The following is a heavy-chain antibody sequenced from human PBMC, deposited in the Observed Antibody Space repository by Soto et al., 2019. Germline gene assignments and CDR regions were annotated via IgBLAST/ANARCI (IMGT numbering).Heavy chain of an antibody. CDR3: ARLNYDFWSGFPWFDP. CDR2: MNPNSGNT. Sequence: VKVCCKASGYTFTSYDINWVRQATGQGLEWMGWMNPNSGNTGYAQKFQGRVTMTRNTSISTAYMELSSLRSEDTAVYYCARLNYDFWSGFPWFDPWGQGTLVTVSS. D-gene: IGHD3-3*01. CDR1: GYTFTSYD. J-gene: IGHJ5*02. V-gene: IGHV1-8*01.